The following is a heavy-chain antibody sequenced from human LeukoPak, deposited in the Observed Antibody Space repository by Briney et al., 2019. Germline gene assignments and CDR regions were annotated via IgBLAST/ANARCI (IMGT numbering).Heavy chain of an antibody. J-gene: IGHJ4*02. Sequence: ASVKVSCKASGGTFSSYAITWVRQAPGQGLEWMGKIIPLFGTANNAQRFQGRVTITADESTSTAYMELSSLRSEDTAVYYCARDGLHSSGWYSFWGQGTLVTVSS. CDR3: ARDGLHSSGWYSF. V-gene: IGHV1-69*13. CDR2: IIPLFGTA. D-gene: IGHD6-19*01. CDR1: GGTFSSYA.